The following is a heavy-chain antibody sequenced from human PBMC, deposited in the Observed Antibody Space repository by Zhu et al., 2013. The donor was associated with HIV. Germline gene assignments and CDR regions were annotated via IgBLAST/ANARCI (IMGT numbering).Heavy chain of an antibody. CDR1: GYTFTSYF. CDR3: ARGAGYSNSVGDLDY. Sequence: QVQLVQSGAEVKKPGASVKVSCKASGYTFTSYFMQWVRQATGQGLEWMGWMNPNSGNTGYAQKFQGRVTMTRNTSISTAYMELSSLRSEDTAVYYCARGAGYSNSVGDLDYWAREPWSPSPQ. D-gene: IGHD4-4*01. V-gene: IGHV1-8*02. J-gene: IGHJ4*02. CDR2: MNPNSGNT.